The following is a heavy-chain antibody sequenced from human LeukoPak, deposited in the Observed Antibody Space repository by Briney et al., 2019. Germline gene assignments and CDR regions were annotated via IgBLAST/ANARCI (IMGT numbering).Heavy chain of an antibody. J-gene: IGHJ3*02. D-gene: IGHD3-10*01. CDR2: MNPNSGNT. V-gene: IGHV1-8*01. Sequence: ASVKVSCKASGYTFTSYDINWVRQATGQGLEWMGWMNPNSGNTGYAQKFQGRVTMTRNTSISTAYMELSSLRSEDTAVYYCARDREPLLWFGERDDAFDIWGQGTMVTVSS. CDR1: GYTFTSYD. CDR3: ARDREPLLWFGERDDAFDI.